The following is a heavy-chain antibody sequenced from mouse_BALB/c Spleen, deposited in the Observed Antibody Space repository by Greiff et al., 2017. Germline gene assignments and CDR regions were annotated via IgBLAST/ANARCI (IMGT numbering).Heavy chain of an antibody. J-gene: IGHJ4*01. CDR3: ARDHDGYYNYAMDY. V-gene: IGHV2-9*02. CDR2: IWAGGST. D-gene: IGHD2-3*01. CDR1: GFSLTSYG. Sequence: VKLMESGPGLVAPSQSLSITCTVSGFSLTSYGVHWVRQPPGKGLEWLGVIWAGGSTNYNSALMSRLSISKDNSKSQVFLKMNSLQTDDTAMYYCARDHDGYYNYAMDYWGQGTSVTVSS.